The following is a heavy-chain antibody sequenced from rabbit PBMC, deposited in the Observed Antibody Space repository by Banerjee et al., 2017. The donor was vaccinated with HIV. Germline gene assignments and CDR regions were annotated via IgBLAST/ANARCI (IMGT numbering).Heavy chain of an antibody. CDR1: GSDISGYS. J-gene: IGHJ4*01. Sequence: QEHLEESGGDLVKPEGSLTLTCTASGSDISGYSMAWVRQAPGKGLEWIACINTSSGNTVYATWAKGRFTISKTSSTTVTLQMTSLTAADTASYFCARDLTGVTGWNFNLWGPGTLVTVS. CDR2: INTSSGNT. V-gene: IGHV1S45*01. D-gene: IGHD7-1*01. CDR3: ARDLTGVTGWNFNL.